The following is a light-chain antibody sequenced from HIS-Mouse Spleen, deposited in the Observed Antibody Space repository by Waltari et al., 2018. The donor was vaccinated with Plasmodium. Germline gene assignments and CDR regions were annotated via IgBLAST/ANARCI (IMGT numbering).Light chain of an antibody. Sequence: SYELTHPPPVSVSPGQKARIPCSGDALPKKSASWYQQKSGQAPVLVIYEDSKRPSGIPERFSGSSSGTMATLTISGAQVEDEADYYCYSTDSSGNHRVFGGGTKLTVL. J-gene: IGLJ3*02. CDR1: ALPKKS. CDR3: YSTDSSGNHRV. V-gene: IGLV3-10*01. CDR2: EDS.